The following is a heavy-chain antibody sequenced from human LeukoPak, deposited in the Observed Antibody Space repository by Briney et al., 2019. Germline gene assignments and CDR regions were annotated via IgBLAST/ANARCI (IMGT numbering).Heavy chain of an antibody. CDR1: GYTFTSYG. V-gene: IGHV1-18*01. CDR2: ISAYNGNT. D-gene: IGHD3-22*01. Sequence: ASVKVSCKASGYTFTSYGISWVRQAPGQGLEWMGWISAYNGNTNYAQKLQGRVTMTTDTSTSTAYMELRSLRSDDTAVYYCARGRGVQYYYDSSGYPGDYWGQGTLVTVSS. CDR3: ARGRGVQYYYDSSGYPGDY. J-gene: IGHJ4*02.